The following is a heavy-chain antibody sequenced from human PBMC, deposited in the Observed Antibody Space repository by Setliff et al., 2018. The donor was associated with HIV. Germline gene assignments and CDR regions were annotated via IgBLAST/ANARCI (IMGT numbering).Heavy chain of an antibody. D-gene: IGHD1-26*01. CDR3: AREGADGY. V-gene: IGHV1-69*13. J-gene: IGHJ4*02. Sequence: SVKVSCKASGGAFISHTFTWVRQAPGQGLEWMGRIIPIFGTANYAQKFQGRVTITADESTSTAYMELSSLRSEDTALYYCAREGADGYWGQGTLVTVSS. CDR1: GGAFISHT. CDR2: IIPIFGTA.